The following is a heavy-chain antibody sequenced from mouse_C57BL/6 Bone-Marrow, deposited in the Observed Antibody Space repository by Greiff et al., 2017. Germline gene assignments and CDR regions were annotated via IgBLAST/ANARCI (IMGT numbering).Heavy chain of an antibody. CDR1: GFTFSDAW. Sequence: EVKLMESGGGLVQPGGSMKLSCAASGFTFSDAWMDWVRQSPEKGLEWVAEIRNKANTHATYYAESVKGRFTISRDDSKSSVYLQMNSLRAEDTGIYYCTRLDYYGSSYGFAYWGQGTLVTVSA. CDR2: IRNKANTHAT. D-gene: IGHD1-1*01. J-gene: IGHJ3*01. V-gene: IGHV6-6*01. CDR3: TRLDYYGSSYGFAY.